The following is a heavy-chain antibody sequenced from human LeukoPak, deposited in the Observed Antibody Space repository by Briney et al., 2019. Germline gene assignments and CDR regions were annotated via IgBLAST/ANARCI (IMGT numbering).Heavy chain of an antibody. V-gene: IGHV4-59*08. CDR1: GGSISSYY. J-gene: IGHJ4*02. CDR2: IYYSGST. CDR3: ASIGPPKWGSGSYYNMDY. Sequence: PETLSLTCTVSGGSISSYYWSWIRQPPGKGLEWIGYIYYSGSTNYNPSLKSRVTISVDTSKNQFSLKLSSVTAADTAVYYCASIGPPKWGSGSYYNMDYWGQGTLVTVSS. D-gene: IGHD3-10*01.